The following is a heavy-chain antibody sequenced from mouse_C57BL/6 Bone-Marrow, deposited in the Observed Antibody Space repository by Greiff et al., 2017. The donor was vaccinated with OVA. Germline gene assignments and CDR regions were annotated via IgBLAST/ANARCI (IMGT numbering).Heavy chain of an antibody. Sequence: VKLMESGAELVRPGASVTLSCKASGYTFTDYEMHWVKQTPVHGLEWIGAIDPETGGTAYNQKFKGKAILTADKSSSTAYMELRSLTSEDSAVYYCTRELGRLWFAYWGQGTLVTVSA. CDR1: GYTFTDYE. CDR2: IDPETGGT. V-gene: IGHV1-15*01. CDR3: TRELGRLWFAY. J-gene: IGHJ3*01. D-gene: IGHD4-1*01.